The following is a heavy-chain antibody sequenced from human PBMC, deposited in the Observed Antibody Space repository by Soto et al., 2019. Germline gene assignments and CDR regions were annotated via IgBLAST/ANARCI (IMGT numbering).Heavy chain of an antibody. CDR3: ARAISGYVT. Sequence: QVQLVQSGAEVKKPGASVKVSCKASGITYTTYAIHWVRQAPGQGLEWMGWINTGNGNKRYSQNFQGRVTLTTDTSASTAYMDLSSLTSEDTAVYYCARAISGYVTWGQGTLITVSS. V-gene: IGHV1-3*04. CDR1: GITYTTYA. J-gene: IGHJ5*02. D-gene: IGHD5-12*01. CDR2: INTGNGNK.